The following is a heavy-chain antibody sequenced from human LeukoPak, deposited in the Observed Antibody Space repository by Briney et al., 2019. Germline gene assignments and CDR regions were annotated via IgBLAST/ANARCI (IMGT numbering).Heavy chain of an antibody. CDR2: ISGSGGNT. CDR3: AKATVTSITIFDY. CDR1: GFTFSSYA. V-gene: IGHV3-23*01. Sequence: GGSLRLSCAASGFTFSSYAMTWVPRAPGKGLEWVSAISGSGGNTYYADCIQGQFTISRDNSKNTLYLQMSRLRAEETAVYYCAKATVTSITIFDYWGQGTLVTVSS. D-gene: IGHD4-17*01. J-gene: IGHJ4*02.